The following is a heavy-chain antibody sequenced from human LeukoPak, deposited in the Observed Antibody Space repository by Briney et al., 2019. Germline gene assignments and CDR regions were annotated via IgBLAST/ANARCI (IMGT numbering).Heavy chain of an antibody. Sequence: GGSLRLSCATSGFTFTSYTMNWIRQAPGKGLEWVSSIGTTSSSIYYADSVRGRFTISRDNAKNSLYLQMNSLRAEDTAVYYCARERVGYSYGATCFDYWGQGTLVTVSS. J-gene: IGHJ4*02. CDR1: GFTFTSYT. D-gene: IGHD5-18*01. CDR2: IGTTSSSI. CDR3: ARERVGYSYGATCFDY. V-gene: IGHV3-21*01.